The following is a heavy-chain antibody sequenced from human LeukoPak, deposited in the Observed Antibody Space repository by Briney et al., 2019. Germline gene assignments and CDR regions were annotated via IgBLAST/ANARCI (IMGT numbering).Heavy chain of an antibody. V-gene: IGHV3-23*01. D-gene: IGHD3-22*01. J-gene: IGHJ4*02. CDR1: GFTFSSYA. CDR3: AREGSGYAY. CDR2: ISGSGGST. Sequence: GGSLRLSCAASGFTFSSYAMSWVRQAPGKGLEWVSAISGSGGSTYYADSVKGRFTISRDNAKNSVYLQMNSLRAEDTAIYYCAREGSGYAYWGQGTLVTVSS.